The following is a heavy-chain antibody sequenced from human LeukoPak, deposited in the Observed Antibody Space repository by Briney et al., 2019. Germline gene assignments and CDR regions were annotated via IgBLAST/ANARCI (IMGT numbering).Heavy chain of an antibody. Sequence: GGSLRLSCAASGFTFSSYAMSWVRQAPGKGLEWVGRIKSKTDGGTTDYAAPVKGRFTISRDDSKNTLYLQMNSLKTEDTAVYYCATDHIGYCSSTSCSNNFDYWGQGTLVTVSS. CDR2: IKSKTDGGTT. CDR3: ATDHIGYCSSTSCSNNFDY. D-gene: IGHD2-2*01. J-gene: IGHJ4*02. V-gene: IGHV3-15*01. CDR1: GFTFSSYA.